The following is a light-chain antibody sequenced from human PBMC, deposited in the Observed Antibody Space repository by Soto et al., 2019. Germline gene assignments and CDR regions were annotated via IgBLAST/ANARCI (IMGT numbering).Light chain of an antibody. Sequence: DMQMTQSPSTLSASVGDRVTITCRAGQSISSWLAWYQQKPGKAPKLLIYDASSLESGVPSRFSGSGSGTEFTLTISSLQPDDFATYYCQQYNSYAYTFGQGTKLEIK. CDR2: DAS. J-gene: IGKJ2*01. V-gene: IGKV1-5*01. CDR1: QSISSW. CDR3: QQYNSYAYT.